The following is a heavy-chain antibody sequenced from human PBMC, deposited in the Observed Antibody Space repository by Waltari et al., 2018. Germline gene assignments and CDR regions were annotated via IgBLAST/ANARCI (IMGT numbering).Heavy chain of an antibody. CDR3: AGELAGAGIYAFDI. D-gene: IGHD6-13*01. Sequence: QDQRGQSGAGAEKPGASVRVSCKASGYAFTGHYVHWVRRAPGRGLEWRGWVNPTSGGKNHAQTLQGRVNMAKDTSIRTTYMERSRLRSDDTAVYYCAGELAGAGIYAFDIWGQGTMVTVSS. V-gene: IGHV1-2*02. CDR1: GYAFTGHY. CDR2: VNPTSGGK. J-gene: IGHJ3*02.